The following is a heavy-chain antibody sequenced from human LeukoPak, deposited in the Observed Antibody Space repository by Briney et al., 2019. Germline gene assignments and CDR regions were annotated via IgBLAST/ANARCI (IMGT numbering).Heavy chain of an antibody. D-gene: IGHD3-16*01. CDR2: IYYSGST. CDR1: GGSISSYY. J-gene: IGHJ4*02. Sequence: SETLSLTCTVSGGSISSYYWSWIRQPPGKGLEWIGYIYYSGSTNYNPSLKSRVTISVDTSKNQFSLKLSSVTAADTAVYYCTRGLGFGLLDYFDYWGQGTLVTVSS. V-gene: IGHV4-59*01. CDR3: TRGLGFGLLDYFDY.